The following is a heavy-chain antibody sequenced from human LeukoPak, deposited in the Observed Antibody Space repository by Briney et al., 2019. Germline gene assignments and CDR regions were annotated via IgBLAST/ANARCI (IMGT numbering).Heavy chain of an antibody. Sequence: SETLSLTCTVSGGSISSYYWSWIRQPPGKGLEWIGYIYYSGSTNYNPSLKSRVTISVDTSKNQFSLKLSSVTAADTAVYYRARGSSGWWFDPWGQGTLVTVSS. J-gene: IGHJ5*02. CDR2: IYYSGST. D-gene: IGHD6-19*01. CDR1: GGSISSYY. V-gene: IGHV4-59*01. CDR3: ARGSSGWWFDP.